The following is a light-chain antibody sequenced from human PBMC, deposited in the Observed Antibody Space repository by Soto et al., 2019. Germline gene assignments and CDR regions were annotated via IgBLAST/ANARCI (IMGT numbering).Light chain of an antibody. CDR2: GSN. J-gene: IGLJ3*02. Sequence: QAVVTQPPSVSGAPGQKVTISCTGGRSNIGAGYDVHWYQLLPGTAPKLVIYGSNNRPSGVPDRFSGSKSGTSASLAISGLQSEDEAEYYCAAWDDGLNGPVFGGGTKVTVL. CDR1: RSNIGAGYD. V-gene: IGLV1-40*01. CDR3: AAWDDGLNGPV.